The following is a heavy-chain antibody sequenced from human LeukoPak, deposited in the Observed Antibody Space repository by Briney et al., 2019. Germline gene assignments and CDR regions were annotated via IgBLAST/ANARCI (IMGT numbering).Heavy chain of an antibody. V-gene: IGHV1-18*01. D-gene: IGHD4-23*01. CDR2: ISAYNGNT. CDR1: GYTFTTYG. J-gene: IGHJ4*02. Sequence: ASVKVSCKASGYTFTTYGITWVRQAPGQGLGWMGWISAYNGNTNYAQNFQGRVALTTDTSTNTAYMELRSLRSDDTAVYYCARAPGGPTPFDYWGQGTLVTVSS. CDR3: ARAPGGPTPFDY.